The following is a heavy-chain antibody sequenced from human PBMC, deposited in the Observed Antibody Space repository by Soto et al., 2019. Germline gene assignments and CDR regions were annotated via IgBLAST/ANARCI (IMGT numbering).Heavy chain of an antibody. D-gene: IGHD3-3*01. Sequence: GALRVSCAASGFTFSTYWMTWVRQAPGKGLEWVANVNQDGSEKYYGDSVKGRFTISRDNAKNSLYLQMNSLRAEDTAVYYCARAPQYYDFWSGYYRSGDLKLYFDSWGRGTLVTVSS. CDR2: VNQDGSEK. CDR1: GFTFSTYW. CDR3: ARAPQYYDFWSGYYRSGDLKLYFDS. J-gene: IGHJ4*02. V-gene: IGHV3-7*03.